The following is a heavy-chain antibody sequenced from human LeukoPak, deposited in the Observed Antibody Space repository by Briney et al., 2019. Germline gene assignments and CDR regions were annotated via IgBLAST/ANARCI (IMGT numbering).Heavy chain of an antibody. CDR2: IHYSGST. Sequence: SETLSLTCAVSGGSISRYYWNWIRQPPGERLEWIGWIHYSGSTAYNPSLQRRVTMSVDTSKNHISLKMTSVTAADTATYYCARWGYFDSSAYFVVHYWGQRVLVTLSS. J-gene: IGHJ4*02. D-gene: IGHD3-22*01. CDR1: GGSISRYY. CDR3: ARWGYFDSSAYFVVHY. V-gene: IGHV4-59*01.